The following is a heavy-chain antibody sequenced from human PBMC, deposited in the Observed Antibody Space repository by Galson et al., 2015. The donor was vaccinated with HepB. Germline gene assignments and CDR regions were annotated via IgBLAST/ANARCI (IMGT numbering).Heavy chain of an antibody. V-gene: IGHV1-18*04. CDR1: GYTFTTYA. CDR3: ARAPDSSGYPYFDY. Sequence: SVKVSCKATGYTFTTYATSWVRQAPGQGPEYMGRISGYNGNTNYAQKLQGRVTMTTDTSTNTAYMELRSLRSDDTAVYYCARAPDSSGYPYFDYWGQGTLVTVSS. CDR2: ISGYNGNT. D-gene: IGHD3-22*01. J-gene: IGHJ4*02.